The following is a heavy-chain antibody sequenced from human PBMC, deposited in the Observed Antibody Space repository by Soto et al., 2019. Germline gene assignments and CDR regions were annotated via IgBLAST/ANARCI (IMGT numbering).Heavy chain of an antibody. J-gene: IGHJ3*02. CDR2: ISGSGGST. CDR3: AESQAYYYDSSGPPDAFDI. CDR1: VFTFSSYA. Sequence: GGSLRLSCAASVFTFSSYAITWVRQAPGKGLEWVSAISGSGGSTYYADSVKGRFTISRDNSKNTLYLQMNSLRAEDTAVYYCAESQAYYYDSSGPPDAFDIWGQGTMVTVS. V-gene: IGHV3-23*01. D-gene: IGHD3-22*01.